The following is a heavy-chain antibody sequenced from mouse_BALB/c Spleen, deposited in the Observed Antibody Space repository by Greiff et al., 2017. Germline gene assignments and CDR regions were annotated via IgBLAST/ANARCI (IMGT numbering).Heavy chain of an antibody. D-gene: IGHD2-3*01. CDR1: GFSFSSYD. J-gene: IGHJ3*01. CDR2: ISSGGGST. Sequence: EVNVVESGGGLVKPGGSLKLSCAASGFSFSSYDMSWVRQTPEKRLEWVAYISSGGGSTYYPDTVKGRFTISRDNAKNTLYLQMSSLKSEDTAMYYCARSPFYDGYYVAYWGQGTLVTVSA. CDR3: ARSPFYDGYYVAY. V-gene: IGHV5-12-1*01.